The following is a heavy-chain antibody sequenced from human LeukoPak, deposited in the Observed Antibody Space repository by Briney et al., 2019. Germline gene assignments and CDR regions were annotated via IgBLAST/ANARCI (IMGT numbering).Heavy chain of an antibody. V-gene: IGHV4-59*01. J-gene: IGHJ4*02. CDR3: ARTALDGYNPNFDY. CDR2: IYYSGST. D-gene: IGHD5-24*01. Sequence: PSETLSLTCTVSGGSISSYYWSWIRQPPGEGLEWIGYIYYSGSTNYNPSLKSRVTISVDTSKNQFSLKLSSVTAADTAVYYCARTALDGYNPNFDYWGQGTLVTVSS. CDR1: GGSISSYY.